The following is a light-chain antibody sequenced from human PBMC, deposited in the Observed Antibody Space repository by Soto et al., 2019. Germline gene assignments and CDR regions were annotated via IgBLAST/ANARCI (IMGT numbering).Light chain of an antibody. V-gene: IGKV1-27*01. Sequence: DLQMTQSPSSLSASVGDRVTITCRASQGISNYLAWYQQKPGKVPRLLIYGASTLESGVPSRFSGTRSGTDFTLTISSLQPEDVATYYCQKYDSAPRTFGQGTKVEIK. CDR3: QKYDSAPRT. J-gene: IGKJ1*01. CDR2: GAS. CDR1: QGISNY.